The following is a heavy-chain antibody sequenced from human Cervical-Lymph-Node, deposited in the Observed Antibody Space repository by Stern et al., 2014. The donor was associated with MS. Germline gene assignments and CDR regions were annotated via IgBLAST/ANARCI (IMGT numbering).Heavy chain of an antibody. CDR3: ARQLSSEALDY. D-gene: IGHD6-19*01. CDR1: GYTFTTYW. Sequence: VQLLQPGAEVKKPGESLKISCKGSGYTFTTYWIGWVRQMPGKGLEWMGMFYPADSDTRYSPSFQGQVTFSADKSISTAYLQWSSLKASDTAMYFCARQLSSEALDYWGPGTLVTVSS. CDR2: FYPADSDT. J-gene: IGHJ4*02. V-gene: IGHV5-51*01.